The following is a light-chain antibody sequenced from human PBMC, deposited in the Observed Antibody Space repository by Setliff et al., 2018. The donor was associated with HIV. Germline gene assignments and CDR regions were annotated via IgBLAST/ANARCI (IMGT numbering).Light chain of an antibody. Sequence: QSVLTQPPSVSGAPGQRVTISCTGSSSNIGAPYDVHWYQHLPGTAPKLLIYGDSNRPSGVPDRFSGSKSGTSVSLAITGLQAEDEADYYCQSYDNILSGYVFGTGTKVTVL. CDR1: SSNIGAPYD. J-gene: IGLJ1*01. V-gene: IGLV1-40*01. CDR2: GDS. CDR3: QSYDNILSGYV.